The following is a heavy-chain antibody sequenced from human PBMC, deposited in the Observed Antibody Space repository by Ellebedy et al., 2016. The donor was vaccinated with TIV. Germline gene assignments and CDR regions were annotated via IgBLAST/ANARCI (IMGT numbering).Heavy chain of an antibody. J-gene: IGHJ6*02. CDR1: GDSVSSSSAA. D-gene: IGHD6-6*01. Sequence: SETLSLTCAISGDSVSSSSAAWNWIRQSPSRGLEWLGRTYYRSKWYVDYAVSVKSRITINPDTSKNQFSLQLNSVTPEDTAVYYCARAGEYTSSSGMDVWGQGTTVTVSS. CDR2: TYYRSKWYV. CDR3: ARAGEYTSSSGMDV. V-gene: IGHV6-1*01.